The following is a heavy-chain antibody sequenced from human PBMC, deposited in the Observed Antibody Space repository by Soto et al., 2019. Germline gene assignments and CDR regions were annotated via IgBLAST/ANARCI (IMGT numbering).Heavy chain of an antibody. J-gene: IGHJ6*02. CDR2: IIPIFGTA. D-gene: IGHD1-7*01. Sequence: SVKVSCKASGGTFSSYSISWVLQAPGQGLEWMGGIIPIFGTANYAQKFQGRVTITADESTSTAYMELSSLRSEDTAVYYCAGGRFHNWNYYYYYYGMDVWGQGTTVTVSS. V-gene: IGHV1-69*13. CDR3: AGGRFHNWNYYYYYYGMDV. CDR1: GGTFSSYS.